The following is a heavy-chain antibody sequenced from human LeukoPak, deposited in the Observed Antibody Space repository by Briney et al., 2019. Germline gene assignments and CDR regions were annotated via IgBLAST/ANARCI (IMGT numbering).Heavy chain of an antibody. V-gene: IGHV4-31*11. J-gene: IGHJ3*02. Sequence: PSETLSLTCAVYGGSFSGYYWSRIRQHPGKGLEWIGYIYYSGSTYYNPSLKSRVTISVDTSKNQFSLKLSSVTAADTAVYYCARDYDGDYRADAFDIWGQGTMVTVSS. CDR1: GGSFSGYY. CDR2: IYYSGST. CDR3: ARDYDGDYRADAFDI. D-gene: IGHD4-17*01.